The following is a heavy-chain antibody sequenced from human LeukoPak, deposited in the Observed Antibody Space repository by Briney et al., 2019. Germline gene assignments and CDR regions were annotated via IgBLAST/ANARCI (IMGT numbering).Heavy chain of an antibody. CDR2: IKQDGSEK. V-gene: IGHV3-7*01. D-gene: IGHD1-14*01. CDR1: GFTFSSYW. Sequence: GGSLRLSCAASGFTFSSYWMSWVRQAPGKGLEWVANIKQDGSEKYYVDSVKGRFTISRDSAKNSLFLQMNSLRAEDTAIYYCARGSSNTGFAYWGQGTLVTVSS. CDR3: ARGSSNTGFAY. J-gene: IGHJ4*02.